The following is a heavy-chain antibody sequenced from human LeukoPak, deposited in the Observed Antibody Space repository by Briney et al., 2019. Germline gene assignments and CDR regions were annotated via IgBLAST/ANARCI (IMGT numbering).Heavy chain of an antibody. D-gene: IGHD3-9*01. V-gene: IGHV2-5*02. CDR2: IYWDDDK. Sequence: SGPTLVKPTQTLTLTCTFSGFSLSTSGVGVGWIRQPPGKALEWLALIYWDDDKRYSPSLKSRLTITKDTSKTQVVLTMTNMDPVDTATYYCAHSMALRYFDWLPSSYYFDYWGQGTLVTVSS. CDR1: GFSLSTSGVG. J-gene: IGHJ4*02. CDR3: AHSMALRYFDWLPSSYYFDY.